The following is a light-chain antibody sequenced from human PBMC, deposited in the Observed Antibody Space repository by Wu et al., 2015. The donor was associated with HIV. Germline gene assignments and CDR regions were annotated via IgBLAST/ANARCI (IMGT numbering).Light chain of an antibody. J-gene: IGKJ1*01. CDR2: DAS. V-gene: IGKV3D-11*01. CDR1: QDIDTN. Sequence: EIVMTQSPATLSLSPGERATLFCRASQDIDTNMAWYQQSPGQAPRLLIYDASTRATGIAARFTGGGSGTDYSLTISSLEPEDFAVYYCQQRASSGTFGQGTKVEMK. CDR3: QQRASSGT.